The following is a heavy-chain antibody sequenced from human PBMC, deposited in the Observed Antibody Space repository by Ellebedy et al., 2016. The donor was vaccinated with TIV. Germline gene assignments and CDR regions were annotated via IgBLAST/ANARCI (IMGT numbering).Heavy chain of an antibody. D-gene: IGHD2-15*01. V-gene: IGHV3-48*04. CDR1: GFTFSSYS. Sequence: GGSLRLSCAASGFTFSSYSMNWVRQAPGKGLEWVSYISDSGTVYYADSVLGRFTISRDNAKNSLYLQMNSLRAEDTAVYYCARDSDTLTYWGQGTLVTVSS. J-gene: IGHJ4*02. CDR3: ARDSDTLTY. CDR2: ISDSGTV.